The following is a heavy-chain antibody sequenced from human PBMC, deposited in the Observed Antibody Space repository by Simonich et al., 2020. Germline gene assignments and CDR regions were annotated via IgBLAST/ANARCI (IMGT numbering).Heavy chain of an antibody. CDR3: ARGGVRSSSWYWYFDL. V-gene: IGHV1-2*02. Sequence: QVQLVQSGAEEKKPGASVKVSCQASGYTFTGYYMQWVRQAPGQGLELLGWTNPNRGGKNDEKKVQGRATMTRNTHISTAYMELSRLRSGATAVYYCARGGVRSSSWYWYFDLWGRGTLVTVSS. J-gene: IGHJ2*01. D-gene: IGHD6-13*01. CDR1: GYTFTGYY. CDR2: TNPNRGGK.